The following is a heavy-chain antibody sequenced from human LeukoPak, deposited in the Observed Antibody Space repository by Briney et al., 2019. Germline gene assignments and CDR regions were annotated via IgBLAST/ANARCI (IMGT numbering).Heavy chain of an antibody. J-gene: IGHJ5*02. CDR3: TRHASGYYYDSSGYEGPNWFDP. CDR1: GFTFSGSA. V-gene: IGHV3-73*01. D-gene: IGHD3-22*01. Sequence: GGSLRLSCAASGFTFSGSAMHWVRQASGKGLEWVGRIRSKANSYATAYAASVKGRFTISRDDPKNTAYLQMNSLKTEDTAVYYCTRHASGYYYDSSGYEGPNWFDPWGQGTLVTVSS. CDR2: IRSKANSYAT.